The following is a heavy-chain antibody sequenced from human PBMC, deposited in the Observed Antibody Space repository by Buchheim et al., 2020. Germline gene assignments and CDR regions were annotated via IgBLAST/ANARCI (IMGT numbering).Heavy chain of an antibody. CDR2: INHSGST. Sequence: QVQLQQWGAGLLKPSETLSLTCAVYGGSFSGYYWSWIRQPPGKGLEWIGEINHSGSTSYKSSLKSRVTISVDTSKNQFSLKLSSVTAADTAVYYCARGLLWNFGRDVWGQGT. CDR1: GGSFSGYY. V-gene: IGHV4-34*01. J-gene: IGHJ6*02. D-gene: IGHD3-10*01. CDR3: ARGLLWNFGRDV.